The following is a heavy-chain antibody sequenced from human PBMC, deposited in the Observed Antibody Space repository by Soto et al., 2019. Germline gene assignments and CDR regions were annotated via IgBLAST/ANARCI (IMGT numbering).Heavy chain of an antibody. V-gene: IGHV3-30-3*01. CDR1: GFTFISYA. CDR2: ISYDGSNK. CDR3: ARDSRPYSYGPNWFDP. Sequence: GGSLRLSCAASGFTFISYAMHWVRQAPGKGLEWVAVISYDGSNKYYADFVKGRFTISRDNSKNTLYLQMNSLRAEDTAVYYCARDSRPYSYGPNWFDPWGQGTLVTVSS. D-gene: IGHD5-18*01. J-gene: IGHJ5*02.